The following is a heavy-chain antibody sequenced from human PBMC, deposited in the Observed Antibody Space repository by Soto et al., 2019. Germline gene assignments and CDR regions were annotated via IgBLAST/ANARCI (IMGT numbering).Heavy chain of an antibody. V-gene: IGHV2-70*13. CDR1: RFAFITPAMS. CDR3: ARTMKGGTSDWIQIYC. CDR2: IEWGAEK. Sequence: SGPTLVNPTQTLTLTCTVPRFAFITPAMSWTCIRQPAGKALECHALIEWGAEKNYSTSLMTSLTLSKDTSKDQVVLRMTSMDPVDTGTSNCARTMKGGTSDWIQIYCWGQGTLVTVS. D-gene: IGHD3-9*01. J-gene: IGHJ4*02.